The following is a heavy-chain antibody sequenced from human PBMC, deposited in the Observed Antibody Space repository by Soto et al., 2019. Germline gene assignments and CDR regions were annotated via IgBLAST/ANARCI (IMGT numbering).Heavy chain of an antibody. Sequence: SVKVSCKASGGTFSSYAISRVRQAPGQRLEWMGGIIPIFGTADYAQKFQGRVTITADESTSTAYMELSSLRSEDTAVYYCASPPIVATIVNYYYGMDVGGQGTTVTVSS. J-gene: IGHJ6*02. V-gene: IGHV1-69*13. D-gene: IGHD5-12*01. CDR2: IIPIFGTA. CDR1: GGTFSSYA. CDR3: ASPPIVATIVNYYYGMDV.